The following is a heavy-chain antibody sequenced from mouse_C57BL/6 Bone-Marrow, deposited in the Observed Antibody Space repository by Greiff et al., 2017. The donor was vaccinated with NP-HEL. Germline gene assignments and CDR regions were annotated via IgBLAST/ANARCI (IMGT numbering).Heavy chain of an antibody. J-gene: IGHJ2*01. CDR3: ARRLSLVDY. V-gene: IGHV1-81*01. CDR2: IYPRSGNT. CDR1: GYTFTSYG. Sequence: QVQLQHSGAELARPGASVKLSCKASGYTFTSYGISWVKQRTGQGLEWIGEIYPRSGNTYYNEKFKGKATLTADKSSSTAYMELRSLTSEDSAVYFCARRLSLVDYWGQGTTLTVSS. D-gene: IGHD2-2*01.